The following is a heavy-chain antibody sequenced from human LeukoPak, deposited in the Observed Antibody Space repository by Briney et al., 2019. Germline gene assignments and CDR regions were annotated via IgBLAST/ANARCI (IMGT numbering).Heavy chain of an antibody. J-gene: IGHJ6*02. Sequence: ASVKVSCKASGYTFTSYDINWVRQATGQGLEWMGWMNPNSGNTGYAQKLQGRVTMTRNTSISTAYMELSSLRSEDTAVYYCARGSGSYYFPYYYGMDVWGQGTTVTVSS. V-gene: IGHV1-8*01. CDR3: ARGSGSYYFPYYYGMDV. CDR2: MNPNSGNT. D-gene: IGHD3-10*01. CDR1: GYTFTSYD.